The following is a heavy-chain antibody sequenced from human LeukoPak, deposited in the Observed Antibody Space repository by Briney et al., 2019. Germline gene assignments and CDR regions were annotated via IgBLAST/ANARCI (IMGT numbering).Heavy chain of an antibody. J-gene: IGHJ3*02. CDR1: GGSISSYY. CDR2: IYYSGST. CDR3: ARGQLGITVFGVVLDAFDI. Sequence: PSETLSLTCTVSGGSISSYYWSWIRQPPGKGLEWIGYIYYSGSTNYNPSLKSRVTISVDTSKNQFSLKLSSVTAADTAVYYCARGQLGITVFGVVLDAFDIWGQGTMVTVSS. D-gene: IGHD3-3*01. V-gene: IGHV4-59*12.